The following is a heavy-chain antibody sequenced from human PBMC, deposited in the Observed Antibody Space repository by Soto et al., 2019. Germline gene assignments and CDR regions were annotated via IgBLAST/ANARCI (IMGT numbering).Heavy chain of an antibody. V-gene: IGHV3-23*01. CDR3: EKGERLYNPNSFDT. D-gene: IGHD1-20*01. J-gene: IGHJ5*02. Sequence: SGGSLGPSCAASGFTFSSYGMSCVRPASGKGLEWCSAISGSGGRTYYAESVKGRFNISRDNSKNKLYLQMNSLRAQDTAVYYCEKGERLYNPNSFDTWGKGTRLTVSS. CDR2: ISGSGGRT. CDR1: GFTFSSYG.